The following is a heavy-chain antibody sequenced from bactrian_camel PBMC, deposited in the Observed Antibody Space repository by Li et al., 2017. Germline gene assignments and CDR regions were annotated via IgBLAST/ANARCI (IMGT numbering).Heavy chain of an antibody. J-gene: IGHJ4*01. CDR1: EYTYSSNC. D-gene: IGHD3*01. CDR2: IDSEGTT. Sequence: HVQLVESGGGSVEAGGSLTLSCSPSEYTYSSNCMGWFRQAPGKEREGVAAIDSEGTTTYADSVKGRFTISRDNAKDTLYLQMNSLKIEDTAVYYCALGSSRQATMTARGKGTQVTVS. V-gene: IGHV3S53*01.